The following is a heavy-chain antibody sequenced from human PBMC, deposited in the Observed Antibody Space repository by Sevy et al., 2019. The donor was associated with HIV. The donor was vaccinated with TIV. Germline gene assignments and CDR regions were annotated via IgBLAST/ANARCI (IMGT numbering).Heavy chain of an antibody. CDR2: ISGLNNYI. CDR3: AGEGDSWLPFYY. Sequence: GGSLRLSCAASGFTFSSYSMNWVRQAPGKGLEWVSSISGLNNYIYYADSVKGRFTISRDNAKNSLYLQMNSLRAEDTAVFYCAGEGDSWLPFYYWGQGTLVTVSS. J-gene: IGHJ4*02. D-gene: IGHD6-13*01. CDR1: GFTFSSYS. V-gene: IGHV3-21*01.